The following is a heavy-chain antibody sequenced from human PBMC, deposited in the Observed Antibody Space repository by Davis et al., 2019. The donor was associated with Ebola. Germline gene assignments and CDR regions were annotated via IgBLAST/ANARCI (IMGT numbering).Heavy chain of an antibody. CDR2: INPSGGST. J-gene: IGHJ6*02. D-gene: IGHD2-2*01. CDR1: GYTFTGYY. Sequence: ASVKVSCKASGYTFTGYYMHWVRQAPGQGLEWMGIINPSGGSTSYAQKFQGRVTMTRDTSTSTVYMELSSLRSEDTAVYYCARGHITAASHYYYYGMDVWGQGTTVTVSS. CDR3: ARGHITAASHYYYYGMDV. V-gene: IGHV1-46*01.